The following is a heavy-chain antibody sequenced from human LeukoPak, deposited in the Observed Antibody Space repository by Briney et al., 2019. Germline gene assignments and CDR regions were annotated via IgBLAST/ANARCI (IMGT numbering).Heavy chain of an antibody. CDR2: IKQDGSEK. D-gene: IGHD4-17*01. J-gene: IGHJ5*02. CDR1: GFTFSSYG. CDR3: ALTVTTS. V-gene: IGHV3-7*03. Sequence: GGSLRLSCAASGFTFSSYGMHWVRQAPGKGLEWVANIKQDGSEKYYVDSVKGRFTISRDNAKNSLYLQMNSLRAEDTAVYYCALTVTTSWGQGTLVTVSS.